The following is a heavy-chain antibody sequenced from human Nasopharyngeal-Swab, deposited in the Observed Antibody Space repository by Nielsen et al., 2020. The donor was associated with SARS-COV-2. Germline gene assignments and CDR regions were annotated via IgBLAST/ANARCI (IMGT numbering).Heavy chain of an antibody. J-gene: IGHJ5*02. CDR1: GYSFVNHW. Sequence: GESLKISCMASGYSFVNHWIGWVRQKPGKGLEWMGSVYPGNSEIAYSPSFQGHITISTDKSINTAYLQWRSLRASDTAMYFCARRAARDGYNYEVDPWGQGTLVTVS. CDR2: VYPGNSEI. V-gene: IGHV5-51*01. D-gene: IGHD5-24*01. CDR3: ARRAARDGYNYEVDP.